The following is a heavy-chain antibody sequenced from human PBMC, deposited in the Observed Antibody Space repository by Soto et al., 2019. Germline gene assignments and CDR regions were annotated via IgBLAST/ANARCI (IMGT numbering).Heavy chain of an antibody. V-gene: IGHV1-3*01. CDR1: VYTFTGYA. D-gene: IGHD6-19*01. Sequence: GASVKVSCKASVYTFTGYAMHWVRQAPGQRLEWMGWINAGNGNTKYSQKFQGRVTITRDTSASTAYMELSSLRSEDTAVYYCARAVAVAADFDYWGQGTLVTVSS. CDR3: ARAVAVAADFDY. J-gene: IGHJ4*02. CDR2: INAGNGNT.